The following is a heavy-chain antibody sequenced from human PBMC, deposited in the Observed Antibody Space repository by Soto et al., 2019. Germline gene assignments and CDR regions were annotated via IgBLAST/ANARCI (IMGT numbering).Heavy chain of an antibody. Sequence: SSETLSLTCTVSGGSISSSSYYWGWIRQPPGKGLEWIGSIYYSGSTYYNPSLKSRVTISVDTSKNQFSLKLSSVTAADTAVYYCARRGDIAAAGSYYYGMDVWGQGTTVT. D-gene: IGHD6-13*01. V-gene: IGHV4-39*01. CDR3: ARRGDIAAAGSYYYGMDV. J-gene: IGHJ6*02. CDR1: GGSISSSSYY. CDR2: IYYSGST.